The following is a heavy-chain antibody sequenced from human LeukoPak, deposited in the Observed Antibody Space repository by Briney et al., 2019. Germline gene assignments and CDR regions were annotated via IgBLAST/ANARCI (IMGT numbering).Heavy chain of an antibody. Sequence: GGSLRLSCAASGFTVSSNYMSWVRQAPGKGLEWVSVIYSGGSTYYADSVKGQFTISRDNSKNTLYLQMNSLRAEDTAVYYCARDLTIAARPAGWGQGTLVTVSS. CDR1: GFTVSSNY. J-gene: IGHJ4*02. V-gene: IGHV3-53*01. CDR2: IYSGGST. D-gene: IGHD6-6*01. CDR3: ARDLTIAARPAG.